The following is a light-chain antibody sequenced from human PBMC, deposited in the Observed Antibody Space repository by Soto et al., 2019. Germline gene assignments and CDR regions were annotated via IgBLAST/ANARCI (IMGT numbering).Light chain of an antibody. CDR1: QSVTTN. V-gene: IGKV3-15*01. CDR3: QQYHNWPLIT. Sequence: EIVMTQSPATLSLSPGERATLSCRASQSVTTNLAWYQQKPGQAPRLLIYGASTRATGVPARFSGSGSGTEITLTISSMNFEDHAVYYCQQYHNWPLITFGPGTKLELK. CDR2: GAS. J-gene: IGKJ3*01.